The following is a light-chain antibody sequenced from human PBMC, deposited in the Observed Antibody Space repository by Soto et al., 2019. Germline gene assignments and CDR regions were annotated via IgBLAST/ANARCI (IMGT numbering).Light chain of an antibody. CDR1: SSDAGGYNY. J-gene: IGLJ2*01. V-gene: IGLV2-14*01. Sequence: QSALTQPASVSGSPGQSITISCTGTSSDAGGYNYVSWYQQHPGKAPKLMIYDRPSGVSNRFSGSKSGNTASLTISGLQTEDEAHYYCSSYSSSRTLEVVFGGGTQLTVL. CDR3: SSYSSSRTLEVV.